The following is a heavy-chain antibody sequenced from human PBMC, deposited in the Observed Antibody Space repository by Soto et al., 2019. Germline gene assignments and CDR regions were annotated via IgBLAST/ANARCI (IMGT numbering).Heavy chain of an antibody. CDR3: ARLFSGSPYYYYYYGMDV. J-gene: IGHJ6*02. Sequence: PGESLKIACKGSGYSFTSYWIGWVLQMPGKGLEWRGIIYPGDSDTRYSPSFQGQFTSSADKSISTSYLQWSSLQASDTAMYYCARLFSGSPYYYYYYGMDVWGQGTTVTVSS. CDR1: GYSFTSYW. V-gene: IGHV5-51*01. D-gene: IGHD3-10*02. CDR2: IYPGDSDT.